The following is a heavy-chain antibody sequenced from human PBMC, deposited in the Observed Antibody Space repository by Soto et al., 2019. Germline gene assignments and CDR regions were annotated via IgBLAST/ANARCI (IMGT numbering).Heavy chain of an antibody. CDR2: ISFNGDVT. Sequence: VGSLRLSCAASGFSFSAYYMSWIRQAPGKGLEWVSYISFNGDVTRYSDSVEGRFTVSRDNAKKSLYLQMNSLRVEDTAVYYCARENGHPGHNYAMDVWGQGTTVTVSS. CDR1: GFSFSAYY. V-gene: IGHV3-11*01. CDR3: ARENGHPGHNYAMDV. J-gene: IGHJ6*02. D-gene: IGHD2-8*01.